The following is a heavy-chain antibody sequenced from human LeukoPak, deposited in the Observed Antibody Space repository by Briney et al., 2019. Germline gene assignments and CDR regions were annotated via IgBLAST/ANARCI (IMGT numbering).Heavy chain of an antibody. J-gene: IGHJ4*02. CDR2: IYISGNT. Sequence: SQTLSLTCTVSGGSISSGNYCWSWIRQPAGKGLEWIGHIYISGNTNYNPSLKSRVAISVDTSKNQFSLKLSSVTAADTAVYYCAISGYDYLIFDYWGQGTLVTVSS. CDR3: AISGYDYLIFDY. V-gene: IGHV4-61*09. D-gene: IGHD5-12*01. CDR1: GGSISSGNYC.